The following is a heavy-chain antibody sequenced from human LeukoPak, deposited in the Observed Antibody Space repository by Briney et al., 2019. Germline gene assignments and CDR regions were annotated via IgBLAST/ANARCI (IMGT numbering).Heavy chain of an antibody. CDR3: AGKYYYDSGGYYYVDW. D-gene: IGHD3-22*01. CDR2: VFSSGST. J-gene: IGHJ4*02. Sequence: SETLSLTCTVSGPSIRSYFWSWIRQPAGKGLEWIGRVFSSGSTSYNPSLKSRVTMSLDTSKNQFSLKLSSVTAADTAVYYCAGKYYYDSGGYYYVDWWGQGTLVTVSS. CDR1: GPSIRSYF. V-gene: IGHV4-4*07.